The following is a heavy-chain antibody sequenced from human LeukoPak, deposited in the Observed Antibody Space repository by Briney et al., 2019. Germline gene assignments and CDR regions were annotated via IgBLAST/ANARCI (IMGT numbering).Heavy chain of an antibody. Sequence: GGSLRLSCAGSGFTFGIYSMNWVRQAPGKGLEWVSSISSSSSYIYYADSVKGRFTISRDNAKNSLYLQMNSLRAEDTAVYYCARWIEGFDSSGYYFDYWGQGTLVTVSS. D-gene: IGHD3-22*01. CDR3: ARWIEGFDSSGYYFDY. CDR1: GFTFGIYS. J-gene: IGHJ4*02. CDR2: ISSSSSYI. V-gene: IGHV3-21*01.